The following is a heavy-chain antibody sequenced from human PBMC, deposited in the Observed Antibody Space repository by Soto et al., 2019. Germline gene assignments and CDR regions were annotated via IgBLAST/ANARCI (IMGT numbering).Heavy chain of an antibody. J-gene: IGHJ5*02. Sequence: SETLSLTCTVSGGSISSYYWSWIRQPPGKGLEWIGYIYYSGSTNYNPSLKSRVTISVDTSKNQFSLKLSSVTAADTAVYYCARGDVDTAIVAWGQGTLVTVSS. CDR1: GGSISSYY. CDR2: IYYSGST. CDR3: ARGDVDTAIVA. V-gene: IGHV4-59*01. D-gene: IGHD5-18*01.